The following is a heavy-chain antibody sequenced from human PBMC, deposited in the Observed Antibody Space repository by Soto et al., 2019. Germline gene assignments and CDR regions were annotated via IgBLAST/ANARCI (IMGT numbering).Heavy chain of an antibody. CDR3: TRGSSVVLRYFDWSPDFDY. Sequence: GGSLRLSCTASGFTFGDYAMSWFRQAPGKGLEWVGFIRSKAYGGTTEYAASVKGRFTISRDDSKSIAYLQMNSLKTEDTAVYYCTRGSSVVLRYFDWSPDFDYWGQGTLVTVSS. CDR1: GFTFGDYA. D-gene: IGHD3-9*01. J-gene: IGHJ4*02. CDR2: IRSKAYGGTT. V-gene: IGHV3-49*03.